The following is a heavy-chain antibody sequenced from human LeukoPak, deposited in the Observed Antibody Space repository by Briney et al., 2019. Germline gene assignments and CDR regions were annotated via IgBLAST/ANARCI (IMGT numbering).Heavy chain of an antibody. Sequence: PGGSLRLSCAASGFTFSSYSMNWVRQAPGKGLEWVSSISSSSSYIYYADSVKGRFTISRDNAKNSLYLQMNSLRAEDTAVYYCAREVYSGSYPQAAFDIWGQGTMVTVSS. V-gene: IGHV3-21*01. J-gene: IGHJ3*02. D-gene: IGHD1-26*01. CDR3: AREVYSGSYPQAAFDI. CDR1: GFTFSSYS. CDR2: ISSSSSYI.